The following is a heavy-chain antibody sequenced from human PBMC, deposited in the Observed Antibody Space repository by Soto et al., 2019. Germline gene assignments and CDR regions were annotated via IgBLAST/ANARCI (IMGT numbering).Heavy chain of an antibody. J-gene: IGHJ4*02. CDR2: IGNSGGTT. Sequence: EVQLLESGGSLVQPGGSLRLSCAASGFTFRIYAMSWVRQAPGKGLEWVSGIGNSGGTTYYADSVKGRFTISRDNSKNTLYLQMNSLRAEDTAVYYCAKTGGSPSFDYWGQGTLVTVS. CDR3: AKTGGSPSFDY. D-gene: IGHD5-12*01. V-gene: IGHV3-23*01. CDR1: GFTFRIYA.